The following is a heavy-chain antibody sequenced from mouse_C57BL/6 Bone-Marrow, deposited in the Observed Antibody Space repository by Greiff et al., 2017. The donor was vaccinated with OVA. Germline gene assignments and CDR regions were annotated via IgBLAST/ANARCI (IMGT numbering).Heavy chain of an antibody. D-gene: IGHD3-2*02. CDR3: ARSRQLRRSWFAY. J-gene: IGHJ3*01. Sequence: VQLQQSGAELVKPGASVKISCKASGYAFSSYWMNWVKQRPGKGLEWIGQIYPGDGDTNYNGKFKGKATLTADKSSSTAYMQLSSLTSEDSAVYFCARSRQLRRSWFAYWGQGTLVTVSA. V-gene: IGHV1-80*01. CDR2: IYPGDGDT. CDR1: GYAFSSYW.